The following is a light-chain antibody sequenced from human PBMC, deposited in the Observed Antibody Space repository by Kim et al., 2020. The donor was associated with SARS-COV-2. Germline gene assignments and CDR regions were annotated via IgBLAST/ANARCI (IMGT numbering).Light chain of an antibody. CDR3: NSRDSNDYVV. CDR2: GKD. V-gene: IGLV3-19*01. Sequence: VALGQTVRITCQGDSLRSYYATWYQQTPGQAPQVVIYGKDNRPSGVPDRFSGSSSGNTAYLTITGTQAGDEADYYCNSRDSNDYVVFGGGTQLTVL. J-gene: IGLJ2*01. CDR1: SLRSYY.